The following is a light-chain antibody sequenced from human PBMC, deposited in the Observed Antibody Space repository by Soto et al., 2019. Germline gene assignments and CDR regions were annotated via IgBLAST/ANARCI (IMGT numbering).Light chain of an antibody. CDR3: SSYTSSSTSV. CDR2: EVS. V-gene: IGLV2-14*01. Sequence: VLTQPASVSGSPGQSITISCTGTSSDVGGYNYVSWYQQHPGKAPKLMIYEVSNRPSGVSNRFSGSKSGNTASLTISGLQAEDEADYYCSSYTSSSTSVFGTGTKVTVL. CDR1: SSDVGGYNY. J-gene: IGLJ1*01.